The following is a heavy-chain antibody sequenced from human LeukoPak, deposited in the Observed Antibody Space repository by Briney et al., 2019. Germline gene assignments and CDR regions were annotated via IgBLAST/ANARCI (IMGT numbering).Heavy chain of an antibody. Sequence: PGGSLRLSCAASGFTFSSYSMNWVRQAPGKGLEWVSSISSSSSYIYYADSVKGRFTISRDNAKNSLCLQMNSLRAEDTAVYYCARGHVAAAGLVDYWGQGTLVTVSS. J-gene: IGHJ4*02. V-gene: IGHV3-21*01. CDR1: GFTFSSYS. CDR2: ISSSSSYI. D-gene: IGHD6-13*01. CDR3: ARGHVAAAGLVDY.